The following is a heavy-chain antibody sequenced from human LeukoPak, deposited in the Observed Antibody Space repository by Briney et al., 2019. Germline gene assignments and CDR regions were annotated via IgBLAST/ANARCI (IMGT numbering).Heavy chain of an antibody. J-gene: IGHJ4*01. CDR3: ARDAQRGFDYSNSLKY. CDR1: GFIFSHYG. D-gene: IGHD4-11*01. V-gene: IGHV3-33*01. Sequence: GGSLRLSCEASGFIFSHYGMHWVRQAPGKGLDWVAVRWSDGSNRFYAGSVKGRFTISRDNSQNTVFLEMDSLRAEDTAMYYCARDAQRGFDYSNSLKYWGHGTLVTVSS. CDR2: RWSDGSNR.